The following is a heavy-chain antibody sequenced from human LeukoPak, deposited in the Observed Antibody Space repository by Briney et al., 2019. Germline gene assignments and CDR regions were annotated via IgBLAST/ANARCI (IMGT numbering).Heavy chain of an antibody. CDR3: ARSSYRRITMIVVPKAPENWFDP. V-gene: IGHV4-39*01. Sequence: SETLSLTCTVSGGSISSSRYYWGWIRQPPGKGLEWIGSIYYSGSTYYNPSLKSRVTISVDTSKNQFSLKLSSVTAADTAVYYCARSSYRRITMIVVPKAPENWFDPWGQGTLVTVSS. CDR2: IYYSGST. CDR1: GGSISSSRYY. J-gene: IGHJ5*02. D-gene: IGHD3-22*01.